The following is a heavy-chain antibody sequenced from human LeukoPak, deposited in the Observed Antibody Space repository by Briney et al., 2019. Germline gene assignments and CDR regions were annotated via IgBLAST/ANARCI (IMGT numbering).Heavy chain of an antibody. CDR3: ARQEGFCSSTSCNTYYYYGMDV. Sequence: GESLKISCKGSGYSFSSYWIAWVRQMPGKGLEWMGIIYPGDSDTRYSPSFQGQVTISADKAFSTAYLQWSSLKASDTAMYYCARQEGFCSSTSCNTYYYYGMDVWGQGTTVTVSS. CDR1: GYSFSSYW. J-gene: IGHJ6*02. CDR2: IYPGDSDT. D-gene: IGHD2-2*01. V-gene: IGHV5-51*01.